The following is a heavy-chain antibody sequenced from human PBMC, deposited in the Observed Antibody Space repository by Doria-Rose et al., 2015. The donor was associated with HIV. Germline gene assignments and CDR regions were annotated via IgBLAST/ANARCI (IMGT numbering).Heavy chain of an antibody. J-gene: IGHJ4*02. CDR2: ISYDGSNK. V-gene: IGHV3-30*04. CDR3: ARVYDSSPGVDY. D-gene: IGHD3-22*01. Sequence: QAPGTGLEWVAVISYDGSNKYYADSVKGRFTISRDNSKNTLYLQMNSLRAEDTAVYYCARVYDSSPGVDYWGQGTLVTVSS.